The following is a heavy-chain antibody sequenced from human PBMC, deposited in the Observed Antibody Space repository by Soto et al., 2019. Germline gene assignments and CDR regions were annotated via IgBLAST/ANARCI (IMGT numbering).Heavy chain of an antibody. CDR3: ARVKVPAAILGAFDL. V-gene: IGHV1-18*01. CDR1: GYTFSTYG. Sequence: QVQLVQSGAEMKKPGASVKVSCQASGYTFSTYGITWVRQAPGQGLDWMGWINPFKGDTNSAARFQDRVTMTTDTSTRTAYMELRSIRSEDPAVYYCARVKVPAAILGAFDLWGQGTLVTVSS. D-gene: IGHD2-2*02. J-gene: IGHJ3*01. CDR2: INPFKGDT.